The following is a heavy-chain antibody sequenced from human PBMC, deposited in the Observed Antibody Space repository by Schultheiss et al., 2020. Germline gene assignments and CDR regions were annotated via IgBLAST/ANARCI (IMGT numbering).Heavy chain of an antibody. CDR3: ARLPHYGENYYYYGMDV. V-gene: IGHV5-51*01. Sequence: GGSLRLSCKGSGYSFTSYWIGWVRQMPGKALEWMAVIHPDDSDTRYSPSFRGQVTISADKSISTAYLQWSSLKASDTAMYYCARLPHYGENYYYYGMDVWGQGTTVNVYS. CDR1: GYSFTSYW. D-gene: IGHD4-17*01. J-gene: IGHJ6*02. CDR2: IHPDDSDT.